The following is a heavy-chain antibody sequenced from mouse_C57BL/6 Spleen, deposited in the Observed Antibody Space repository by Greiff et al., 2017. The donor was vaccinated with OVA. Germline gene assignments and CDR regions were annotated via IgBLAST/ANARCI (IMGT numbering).Heavy chain of an antibody. CDR2: IDPSDSYT. V-gene: IGHV1-50*01. CDR3: AGITTVVAPFAY. J-gene: IGHJ3*01. Sequence: VQLLQPGAELVKPGASVKLSCKASGYTFTSYWMQWVKQRPGQGLEWIGEIDPSDSYTNYNQKFKGKATLTVDTSSSTAYMQLSSLTSEDSAVYYCAGITTVVAPFAYWGQGTLVTVSA. CDR1: GYTFTSYW. D-gene: IGHD1-1*01.